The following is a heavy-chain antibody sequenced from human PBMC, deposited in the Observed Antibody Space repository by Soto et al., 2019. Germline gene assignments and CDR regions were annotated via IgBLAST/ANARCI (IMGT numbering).Heavy chain of an antibody. D-gene: IGHD6-19*01. CDR2: IIPILGIA. CDR3: AREGRGSGWYDAFDI. V-gene: IGHV1-69*08. Sequence: QVQLVQSGAEVKKPGSSVKVSCKASGGTFSSYTISWVRQAPGQGLEWMGRIIPILGIANYAQKFQGRVTITEDKSTSTAYMELSSLRSEDTAVYYCAREGRGSGWYDAFDIWVQGTMVTVSS. CDR1: GGTFSSYT. J-gene: IGHJ3*02.